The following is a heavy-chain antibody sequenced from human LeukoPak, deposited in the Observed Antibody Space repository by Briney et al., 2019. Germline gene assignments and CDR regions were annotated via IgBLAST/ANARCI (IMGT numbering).Heavy chain of an antibody. CDR3: AREIRSGYYYYMDV. CDR1: VYTFTGYY. J-gene: IGHJ6*03. CDR2: INPNSGGT. Sequence: ASVKVSCKASVYTFTGYYMHWVRQAPGQGLEWMGRINPNSGGTNYAQKFQGRVTMTRDTSISTAYMELSRLRSDDTAVYYCAREIRSGYYYYMDVWGKGTTVTVSS. V-gene: IGHV1-2*06.